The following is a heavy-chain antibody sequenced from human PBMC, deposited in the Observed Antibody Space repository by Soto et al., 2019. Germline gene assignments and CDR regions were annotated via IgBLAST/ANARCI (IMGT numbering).Heavy chain of an antibody. Sequence: QVQLVQSGAEVKKPGSSVKVSSKASGGTFSSYTISWVRQAPGQGLEWMGRIIPILGIANYAQKFQGRVTITADKSTSTAYMELSSLRSEDTAVYYCASPGAGSPVDYWGQGTLVTVSS. V-gene: IGHV1-69*02. CDR1: GGTFSSYT. CDR3: ASPGAGSPVDY. D-gene: IGHD6-19*01. CDR2: IIPILGIA. J-gene: IGHJ4*02.